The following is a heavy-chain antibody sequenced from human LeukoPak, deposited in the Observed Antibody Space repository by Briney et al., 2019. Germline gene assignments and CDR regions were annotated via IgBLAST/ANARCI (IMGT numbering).Heavy chain of an antibody. CDR1: GFTFDDYG. V-gene: IGHV3-20*04. CDR2: INWNGGST. D-gene: IGHD3-22*01. J-gene: IGHJ4*02. Sequence: GGSLRLSCTASGFTFDDYGMSWVRQAPGKGLEWVSGINWNGGSTGYADSVKGRFTISRDNAKNSLYLQMNSLRAEDTAVYYCARGPNYYYDSSGYPYWGQGTLVTVSS. CDR3: ARGPNYYYDSSGYPY.